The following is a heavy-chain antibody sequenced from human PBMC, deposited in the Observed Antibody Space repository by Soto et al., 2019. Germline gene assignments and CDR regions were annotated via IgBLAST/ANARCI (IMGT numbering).Heavy chain of an antibody. CDR3: ARVQPYDYGANTGWLDP. CDR1: GGSISSGGYY. Sequence: SETLSLTCTVSGGSISSGGYYWSWIRQPPGKGLEWIGYTFYSGATYYTPSLKSRTIISVDTSKNQFSLTLTSLTAADTAVYYCARVQPYDYGANTGWLDPWGQGTLVTVSS. J-gene: IGHJ5*02. D-gene: IGHD4-17*01. CDR2: TFYSGAT. V-gene: IGHV4-31*03.